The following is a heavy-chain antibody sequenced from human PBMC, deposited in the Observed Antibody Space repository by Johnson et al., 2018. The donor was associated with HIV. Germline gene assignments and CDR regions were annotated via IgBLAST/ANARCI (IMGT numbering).Heavy chain of an antibody. D-gene: IGHD5-18*01. Sequence: QVQLVESGGGVVQPGRSLKLACAASGFTFSAYGMYWVRQSPVTGLEWVAVISYDGNNRYYVDSVKGRFAISRDNSKNTLYLQMNSLRGEDTAVYYCAKGRNTYGADVFDIWGQGTMVTVSS. CDR2: ISYDGNNR. CDR1: GFTFSAYG. J-gene: IGHJ3*02. V-gene: IGHV3-30*18. CDR3: AKGRNTYGADVFDI.